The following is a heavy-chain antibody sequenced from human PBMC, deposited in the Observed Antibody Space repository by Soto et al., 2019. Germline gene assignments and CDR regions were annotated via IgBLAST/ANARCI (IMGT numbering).Heavy chain of an antibody. D-gene: IGHD6-13*01. Sequence: ASVKVSCIASGYTFTSYGISRVRQAPGQGLEWMGWISAYNGNTNYAQKLQGRVTMTTDTSTSTAYMELRSLRSDDTAVYYCARAAAAGTTWFDPWGQGALVTVSS. CDR2: ISAYNGNT. CDR1: GYTFTSYG. V-gene: IGHV1-18*01. J-gene: IGHJ5*02. CDR3: ARAAAAGTTWFDP.